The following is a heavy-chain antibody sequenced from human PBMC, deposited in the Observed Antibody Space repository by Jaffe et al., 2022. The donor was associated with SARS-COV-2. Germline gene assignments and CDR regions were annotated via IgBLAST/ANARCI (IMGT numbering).Heavy chain of an antibody. CDR1: GFTFSSYG. Sequence: QVQLVESGGGVVQPGRSLRLSCAASGFTFSSYGMHWVRQAPGKGLEWVAVISYDGSNKYYADSVKGRFTISRDNSKNTLYLQMNSLRAEDTAVYYCAKVVSRSKWELPGNWGQGTLVTVSS. D-gene: IGHD1-26*01. V-gene: IGHV3-30*18. J-gene: IGHJ4*02. CDR2: ISYDGSNK. CDR3: AKVVSRSKWELPGN.